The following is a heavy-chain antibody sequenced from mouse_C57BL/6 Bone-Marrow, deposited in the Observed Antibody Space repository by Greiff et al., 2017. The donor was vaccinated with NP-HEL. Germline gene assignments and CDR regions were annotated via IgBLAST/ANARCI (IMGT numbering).Heavy chain of an antibody. V-gene: IGHV1-81*01. CDR3: AGGAAPPAFAY. J-gene: IGHJ3*01. D-gene: IGHD6-1*01. Sequence: VQLQESGAELARPGASVKLSCKASGYTFTSYGISWVKQRTGQGLEWIGEIYPRSGNTFYNEKFTGKATLTADKSSRTAYMELRSLTSEDSAVFFFAGGAAPPAFAYWGQGTLVTVSA. CDR1: GYTFTSYG. CDR2: IYPRSGNT.